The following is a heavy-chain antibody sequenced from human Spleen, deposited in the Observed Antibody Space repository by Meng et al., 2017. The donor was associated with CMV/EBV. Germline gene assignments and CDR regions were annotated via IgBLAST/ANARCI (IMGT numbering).Heavy chain of an antibody. D-gene: IGHD5-12*01. CDR3: ATTSPYRVDY. CDR2: IYYSGST. Sequence: SETLSLTCTVSGGSVSSGSYYWSWIRQPPGKGLEWIGYIYYSGSTNYNPSLKSRVTISVDKSNNQFSLNLNSVTAADTAVYYCATTSPYRVDYWGQGTLVTVSS. CDR1: GGSVSSGSYY. J-gene: IGHJ4*02. V-gene: IGHV4-61*01.